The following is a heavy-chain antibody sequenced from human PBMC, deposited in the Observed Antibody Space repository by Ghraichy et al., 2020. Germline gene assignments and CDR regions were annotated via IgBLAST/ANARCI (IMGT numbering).Heavy chain of an antibody. V-gene: IGHV3-30*18. CDR2: ISYDGSNK. CDR3: AKDFVDGSSGYYTLDY. D-gene: IGHD3-22*01. CDR1: GFTFSSYG. Sequence: GGSLRLSCAASGFTFSSYGMHWVRQAPGKGLEWVAVISYDGSNKYYADSVKGRFTISRDNSKNTLYLQMNSLRAEDTAVYYCAKDFVDGSSGYYTLDYWGQGTLVTVSS. J-gene: IGHJ4*02.